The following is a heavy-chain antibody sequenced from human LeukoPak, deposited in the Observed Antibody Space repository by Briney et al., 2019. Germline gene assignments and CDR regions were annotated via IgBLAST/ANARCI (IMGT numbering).Heavy chain of an antibody. J-gene: IGHJ6*02. V-gene: IGHV4-34*01. CDR1: GGSFSGYY. CDR2: INHSGST. Sequence: ASETVSLTCAVYGGSFSGYYWSWIRQPPGKGLEWIGEINHSGSTNYNPSLKSRVTISVGTSKNQFSLKLSSVTAADTAVYYCARRDTAMDHTYYYYYYGMDVWGQGTTVTVSS. D-gene: IGHD5-18*01. CDR3: ARRDTAMDHTYYYYYYGMDV.